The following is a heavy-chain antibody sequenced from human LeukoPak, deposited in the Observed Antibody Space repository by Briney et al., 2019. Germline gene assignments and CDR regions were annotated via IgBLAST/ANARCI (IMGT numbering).Heavy chain of an antibody. Sequence: PGGSLRLSCAASGFTFSSYSMNWVRQAPGKGLEWVSSISSSSSYIYYADSVKGRFTISRDNAKNSLYLQMNSLRAEDTAVYYCARDSHSRGPDFDYWGQGTLVTVSS. V-gene: IGHV3-21*01. CDR1: GFTFSSYS. CDR3: ARDSHSRGPDFDY. CDR2: ISSSSSYI. J-gene: IGHJ4*02.